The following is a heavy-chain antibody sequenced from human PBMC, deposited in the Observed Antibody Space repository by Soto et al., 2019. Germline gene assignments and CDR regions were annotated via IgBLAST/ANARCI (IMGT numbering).Heavy chain of an antibody. D-gene: IGHD6-13*01. CDR1: GFTFSSYA. CDR2: ISGSGGST. J-gene: IGHJ4*02. V-gene: IGHV3-23*01. CDR3: AKTMVHSGYSSSWYDFDY. Sequence: EVQLLESGRGLVQPGGSLRLSCAASGFTFSSYAMSWVRQAPGKGLEWVSAISGSGGSTYYADSVKGRFTISRDNSKNTLYLQMNSLRAEDTAVYYCAKTMVHSGYSSSWYDFDYWGQGTLVTVSS.